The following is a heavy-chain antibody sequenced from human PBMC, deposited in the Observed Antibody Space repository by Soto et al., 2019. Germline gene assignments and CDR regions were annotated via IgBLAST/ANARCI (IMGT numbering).Heavy chain of an antibody. J-gene: IGHJ6*03. Sequence: PSETLSLTCAVYGGSFSGYYWSWIRQPPGKGLEWIGEINHSGSTNYNPSLKSRVTISVDTSKNQFSLKLSSVTAADTAVYYCARGGGTIFGVVIMPYYYYMDVWGKGTTVTVSS. D-gene: IGHD3-3*01. CDR3: ARGGGTIFGVVIMPYYYYMDV. CDR1: GGSFSGYY. CDR2: INHSGST. V-gene: IGHV4-34*01.